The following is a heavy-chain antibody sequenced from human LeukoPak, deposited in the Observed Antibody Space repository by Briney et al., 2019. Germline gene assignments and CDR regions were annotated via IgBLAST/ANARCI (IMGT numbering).Heavy chain of an antibody. D-gene: IGHD3-16*01. Sequence: GGSPRLSCAASGFTFRTYAMHWVRQAPGKGLEYVSAISSNGGSTYYANSVKGRFTISRDNSKNTVYLQMDNLKPEDMAVYYCATLGAEYWGQGTLVTVSS. CDR3: ATLGAEY. CDR1: GFTFRTYA. J-gene: IGHJ4*02. V-gene: IGHV3-64*01. CDR2: ISSNGGST.